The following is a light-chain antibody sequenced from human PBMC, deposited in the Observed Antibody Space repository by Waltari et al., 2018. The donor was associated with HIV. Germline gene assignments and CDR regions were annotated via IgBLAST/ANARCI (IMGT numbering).Light chain of an antibody. Sequence: QSVLTPPPSASGTPGQRPTTSFSGSRSNIGSHYVYWYQQLPGTAHKLLNYRNNQRPSGVPGRFSGSKSGTSASLAISGLRAEDEADYYCAACDDSLSGLVFGGGTKLTVL. CDR1: RSNIGSHY. CDR2: RNN. CDR3: AACDDSLSGLV. V-gene: IGLV1-47*01. J-gene: IGLJ3*02.